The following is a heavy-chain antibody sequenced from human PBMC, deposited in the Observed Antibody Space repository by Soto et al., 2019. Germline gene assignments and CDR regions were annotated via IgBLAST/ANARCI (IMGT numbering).Heavy chain of an antibody. CDR1: GGTFSSYT. D-gene: IGHD5-18*01. CDR2: IIPILGIA. V-gene: IGHV1-69*02. Sequence: QVQLVQSGAEVKKPGSSVKVSCKASGGTFSSYTISWVRQAPGQGLEWMGRIIPILGIANYAQKFQGRVTITADKSTSTAYMALSSLRSEDTAVYYCARGARGYGYGVDYWGQGTLVTVSS. CDR3: ARGARGYGYGVDY. J-gene: IGHJ4*02.